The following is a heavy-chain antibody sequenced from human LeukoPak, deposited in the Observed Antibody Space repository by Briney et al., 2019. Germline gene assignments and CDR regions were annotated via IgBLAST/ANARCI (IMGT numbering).Heavy chain of an antibody. CDR1: GGSFSGYY. CDR2: INHSGST. J-gene: IGHJ4*02. CDR3: ARGGGYCTNGACYLDY. D-gene: IGHD2-8*01. Sequence: PSETLSLTCAVYGGSFSGYYWSWIRQPPGKGLEWIGEINHSGSTNYNPSLKSRVTISVDTSKNQFSLKLSSVTAADTAVYYCARGGGYCTNGACYLDYWGQGTLVTVSS. V-gene: IGHV4-34*01.